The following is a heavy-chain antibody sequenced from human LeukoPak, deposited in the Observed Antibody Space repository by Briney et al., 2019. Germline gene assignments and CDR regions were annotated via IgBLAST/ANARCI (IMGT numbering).Heavy chain of an antibody. CDR3: ARDQYYDILTGLNLNYFDY. D-gene: IGHD3-9*01. CDR2: ISAYNGNT. CDR1: GYTFTSYG. Sequence: ASVKVSCKASGYTFTSYGISWVRQAPGQGLEWMGWISAYNGNTKYVQKLQGRVTMTTDTSTSTAYMELRSLRSDDTAVYYCARDQYYDILTGLNLNYFDYWGQGTLDTVSS. J-gene: IGHJ4*02. V-gene: IGHV1-18*01.